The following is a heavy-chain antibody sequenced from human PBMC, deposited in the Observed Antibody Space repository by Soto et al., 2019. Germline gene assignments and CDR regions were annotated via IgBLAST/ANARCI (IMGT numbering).Heavy chain of an antibody. D-gene: IGHD3-10*01. J-gene: IGHJ4*02. V-gene: IGHV3-23*01. CDR1: GITFSSHA. CDR3: AKETADVLLWFGELSRPGTFDY. CDR2: ISGSGGST. Sequence: PGGSLRLSCGASGITFSSHAMSWVRQAPGKGLEWVSAISGSGGSTYYADSVKGRFIISRDNSKNTLYLQMNSLRAEDTAVYYCAKETADVLLWFGELSRPGTFDYWGQGTLVTVSS.